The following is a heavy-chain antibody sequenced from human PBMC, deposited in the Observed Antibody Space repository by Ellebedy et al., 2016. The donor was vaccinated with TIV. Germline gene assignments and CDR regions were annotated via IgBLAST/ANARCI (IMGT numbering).Heavy chain of an antibody. D-gene: IGHD6-19*01. CDR3: ARDRSEQWLVLVSYYYYGMDV. Sequence: GESLKISCAASGFTFSSYSMNCVRQDPGKGLEWLYFISSSSITLFYADSVKGRFTISRDNAKNSLYLQMTSLRAEETAVYYCARDRSEQWLVLVSYYYYGMDVWGQGTTVTVSS. V-gene: IGHV3-48*01. CDR2: ISSSSITL. CDR1: GFTFSSYS. J-gene: IGHJ6*02.